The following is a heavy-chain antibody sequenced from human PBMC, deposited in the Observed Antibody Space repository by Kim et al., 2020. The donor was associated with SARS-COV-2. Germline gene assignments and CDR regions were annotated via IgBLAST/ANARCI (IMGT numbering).Heavy chain of an antibody. CDR2: ISGSGGST. V-gene: IGHV3-23*01. CDR3: AKDD. J-gene: IGHJ4*02. Sequence: ISGSGGSTYSADPVKGRFTIARDNSKKTLYLQMNSLRAEDTAVYYCAKDDWGQGTLVTVSS.